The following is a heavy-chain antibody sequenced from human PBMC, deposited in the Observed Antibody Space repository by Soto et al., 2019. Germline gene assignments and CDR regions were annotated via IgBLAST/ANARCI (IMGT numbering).Heavy chain of an antibody. J-gene: IGHJ4*02. Sequence: SEALSLTCTVSGGSISSYYWSWIRQPPGKGLEWIGYIYYSGSTNYNPSLKSRVTISVDTSKNQFSLKLSSVTAADTAVYYCARAHIEYSSSSPFDYWGQGTLVTVSS. V-gene: IGHV4-59*01. D-gene: IGHD6-6*01. CDR3: ARAHIEYSSSSPFDY. CDR1: GGSISSYY. CDR2: IYYSGST.